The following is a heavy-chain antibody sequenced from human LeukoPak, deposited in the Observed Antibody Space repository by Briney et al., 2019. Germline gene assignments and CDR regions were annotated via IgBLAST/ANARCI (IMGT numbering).Heavy chain of an antibody. V-gene: IGHV3-30-3*01. Sequence: GRSVRLSCAASGFTFSSYAMHWVRQAPGKGLEWVAVISDDGSNKYYADSVKGRFTISRDNSKNTLYLQMNSLRAEDTAVYYCAKDSGYCSSTSCAEYFQHWGQGTLVTVSS. CDR3: AKDSGYCSSTSCAEYFQH. D-gene: IGHD2-2*01. CDR2: ISDDGSNK. CDR1: GFTFSSYA. J-gene: IGHJ1*01.